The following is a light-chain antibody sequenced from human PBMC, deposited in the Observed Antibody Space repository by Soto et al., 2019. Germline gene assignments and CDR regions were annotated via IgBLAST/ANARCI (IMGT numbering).Light chain of an antibody. V-gene: IGKV1-39*01. CDR1: QSISSY. J-gene: IGKJ2*01. CDR2: AAS. Sequence: DIPMTQSPSSLSASVGDRVTITCRASQSISSYLNWYQQKPGKAPKLLIYAASSLQSGVPSRFSGSGSGADFTLTISSLQPEDSATYYCQQSYSIPYTFGQGTKLEIK. CDR3: QQSYSIPYT.